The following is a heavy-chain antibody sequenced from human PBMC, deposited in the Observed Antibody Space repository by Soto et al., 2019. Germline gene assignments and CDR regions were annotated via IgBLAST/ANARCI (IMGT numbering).Heavy chain of an antibody. D-gene: IGHD3-9*01. Sequence: SETLSLTCAVYGGSFSGYYWSWIRQPPGKGLEWIGEINHSGNTNYNPSLKSRVTISVDKSKNQFSLKLSSVTAADTAVYYCAIQGLSYFAWPPPPLSYRDVGGKGTTLTAPS. CDR3: AIQGLSYFAWPPPPLSYRDV. J-gene: IGHJ6*03. V-gene: IGHV4-34*01. CDR1: GGSFSGYY. CDR2: INHSGNT.